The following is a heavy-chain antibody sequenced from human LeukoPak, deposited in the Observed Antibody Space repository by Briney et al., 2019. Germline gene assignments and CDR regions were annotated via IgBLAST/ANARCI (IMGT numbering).Heavy chain of an antibody. CDR3: SRGFWGWEVDY. J-gene: IGHJ4*02. CDR1: GFTFDDYA. V-gene: IGHV3-74*03. CDR2: INTDGSTT. Sequence: GGSLRLSCAASGFTFDDYAMHWVRQAPGKGLVWVSRINTDGSTTEYADSVKGRFTISRDNAKNTLYLQMNSLRVEDTAVYYCSRGFWGWEVDYWGQGTLVTVSS. D-gene: IGHD3-3*01.